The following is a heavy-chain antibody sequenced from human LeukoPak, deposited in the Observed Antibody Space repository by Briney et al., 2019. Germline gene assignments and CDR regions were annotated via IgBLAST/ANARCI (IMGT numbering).Heavy chain of an antibody. D-gene: IGHD5-24*01. J-gene: IGHJ3*02. CDR3: ARQKMATTALI. CDR2: IYPGDSDT. Sequence: GESLKISCKGSGYTFFTYWIGWVRQMPGKGLEWMGIIYPGDSDTRYRPSFQGQVTISADKSISTAYLQWSSLKASDTAMYYCARQKMATTALIWGQGTMVTVSS. V-gene: IGHV5-51*01. CDR1: GYTFFTYW.